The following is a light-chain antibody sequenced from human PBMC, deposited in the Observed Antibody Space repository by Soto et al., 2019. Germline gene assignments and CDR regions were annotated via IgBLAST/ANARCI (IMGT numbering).Light chain of an antibody. CDR3: VAWDDNLNGPV. Sequence: QSVLTQPPSASGTPGQRVTISCSGSSSNIGRNTVNWYQQLPGTAPKLLIYSNNQRPSGVPDRFSGSKSGTSASLAISGLQSEDEADYYCVAWDDNLNGPVFGGGTKVTVL. CDR1: SSNIGRNT. J-gene: IGLJ2*01. CDR2: SNN. V-gene: IGLV1-44*01.